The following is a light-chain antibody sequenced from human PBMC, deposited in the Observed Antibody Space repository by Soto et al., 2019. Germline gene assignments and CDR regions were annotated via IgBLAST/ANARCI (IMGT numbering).Light chain of an antibody. CDR3: QHYGGSLYT. CDR2: GAS. V-gene: IGKV3-20*01. Sequence: EIVLTQSPGTLSLSPGERATLSCRASQSVTSTFLAWYQQKRGQAPRLVIHGASSRATGIPDRFSGSGSGTDFTLTISRLEPEDFAVYYCQHYGGSLYTFGQGTKLEIK. J-gene: IGKJ2*01. CDR1: QSVTSTF.